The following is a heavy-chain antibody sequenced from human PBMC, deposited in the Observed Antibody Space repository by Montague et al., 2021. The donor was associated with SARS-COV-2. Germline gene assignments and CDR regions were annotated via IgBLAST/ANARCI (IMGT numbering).Heavy chain of an antibody. CDR1: GDSIISGFHF. CDR3: ARQVAATTAFDF. J-gene: IGHJ4*02. CDR2: IYFSGSS. V-gene: IGHV4-31*03. D-gene: IGHD1-26*01. Sequence: TLSLTCTVSGDSIISGFHFWSWIRQHPEKGLEWIGYIYFSGSSLYNPSLNSRVTMSVDTSMSQFSLNLRSVTAADTAIYYCARQVAATTAFDFWGRGILVTVSS.